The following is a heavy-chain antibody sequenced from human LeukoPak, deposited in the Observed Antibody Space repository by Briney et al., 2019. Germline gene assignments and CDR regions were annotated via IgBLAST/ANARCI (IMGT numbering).Heavy chain of an antibody. Sequence: GGSLRLSCAASGFTFSSYAMHLVRQAPGKGLEWVAVISYDGSNKYYADSVKGRFTISRDNSKNTLYLQMNSLRAEDTAVYYCARDLVVVTATPYQNWFDPWGQGTLVTVSS. CDR3: ARDLVVVTATPYQNWFDP. V-gene: IGHV3-30-3*01. D-gene: IGHD2-21*02. J-gene: IGHJ5*02. CDR1: GFTFSSYA. CDR2: ISYDGSNK.